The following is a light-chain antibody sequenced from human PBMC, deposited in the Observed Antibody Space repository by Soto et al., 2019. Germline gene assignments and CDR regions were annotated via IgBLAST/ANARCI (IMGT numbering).Light chain of an antibody. Sequence: DIQMTQSPSSLSASVGDRVTITCRASQSINTYLNWYQQKPGKAPKLLISAASSLQSGVPARFSGSGSGTDFTLIISSVQPEDFATFYFEQSYGSPPTFGQGTKVDIK. V-gene: IGKV1-39*01. CDR3: EQSYGSPPT. CDR2: AAS. CDR1: QSINTY. J-gene: IGKJ1*01.